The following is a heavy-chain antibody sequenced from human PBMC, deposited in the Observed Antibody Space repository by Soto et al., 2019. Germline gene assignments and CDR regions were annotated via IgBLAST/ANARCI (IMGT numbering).Heavy chain of an antibody. CDR2: ISSNGGTT. J-gene: IGHJ1*01. V-gene: IGHV3-64D*09. CDR3: VKDPGAVTGDEYFQH. Sequence: GGPLRLSCAATGFTFSDHQLNSVCQAPVKVLEYASGISSNGGTTYYVESVKGRFIISRDNSKNTLYLQLSSLRTEDTAVYYCVKDPGAVTGDEYFQHWGLGTLVTDSS. CDR1: GFTFSDHQ. D-gene: IGHD6-19*01.